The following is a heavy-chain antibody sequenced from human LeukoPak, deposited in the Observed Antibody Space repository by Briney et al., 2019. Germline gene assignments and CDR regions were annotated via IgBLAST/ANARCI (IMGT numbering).Heavy chain of an antibody. CDR3: ARGRDGYNCN. CDR1: GFTFSSYA. J-gene: IGHJ4*02. V-gene: IGHV3-21*01. CDR2: ISSSSSYI. D-gene: IGHD5-24*01. Sequence: GGTLRLSCAASGFTFSSYAMSWVRQAPGKGLEWVSSISSSSSYIYYADSVKGRFTISRDNAKNSLYLQMNSLRAEDTAVYYCARGRDGYNCNWGQGTLVTVSS.